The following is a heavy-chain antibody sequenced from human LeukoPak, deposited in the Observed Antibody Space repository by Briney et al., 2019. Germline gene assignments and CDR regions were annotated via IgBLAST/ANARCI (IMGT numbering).Heavy chain of an antibody. D-gene: IGHD3-9*01. J-gene: IGHJ5*02. V-gene: IGHV4-34*01. CDR2: INHSGST. CDR1: GGSFSGYY. Sequence: TSETLSLTCAVYGGSFSGYYWSWIRQPPGKGLEWIGEINHSGSTNYNPSLKSRVTISVDTSKNQFSLKLSSVTAADTAVYYCARDSPFDSSWGQGTLVTVSS. CDR3: ARDSPFDSS.